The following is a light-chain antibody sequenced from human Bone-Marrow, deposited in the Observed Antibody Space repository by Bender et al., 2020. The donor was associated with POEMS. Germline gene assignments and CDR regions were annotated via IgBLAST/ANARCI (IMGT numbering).Light chain of an antibody. J-gene: IGLJ3*02. CDR3: SAWDDSLNGWE. V-gene: IGLV1-44*01. CDR1: DSNFGGNT. CDR2: SNY. Sequence: QSVLTQPPSAPGTPGQSAIISCSGTDSNFGGNTVNWYQHLPGTAPRLVVYSNYQRPSGVPARFSGSESGTSASLAISDIRAGDEGGYYCSAWDDSLNGWEVGGGTKMTVL.